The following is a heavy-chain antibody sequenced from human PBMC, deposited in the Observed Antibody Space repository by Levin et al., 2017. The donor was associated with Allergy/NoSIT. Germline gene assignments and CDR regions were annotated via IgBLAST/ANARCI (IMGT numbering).Heavy chain of an antibody. V-gene: IGHV4-34*01. J-gene: IGHJ4*02. CDR1: GGSFSGYY. CDR3: ARREDIVVVVAANRNPRTKRSFDY. Sequence: SETLSLTCAVYGGSFSGYYWSWIRQPPGKGLEWIGEINHSGSTNYNPSLKSRVTISVDTSKNQFSLKLSSVTAADTAVYYCARREDIVVVVAANRNPRTKRSFDYWGQGTLVTVSS. CDR2: INHSGST. D-gene: IGHD2-15*01.